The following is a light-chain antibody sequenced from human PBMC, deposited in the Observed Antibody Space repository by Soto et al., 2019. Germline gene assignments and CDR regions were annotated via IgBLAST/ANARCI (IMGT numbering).Light chain of an antibody. V-gene: IGKV3D-15*02. CDR2: GSS. CDR1: QSVSNF. CDR3: QQYGSSPWT. J-gene: IGKJ1*01. Sequence: VVTQSAATLSLSPGERATLSCRASQSVSNFLAWYQQIPGQAPSLLNYGSSNRATGNPARFSGSGSGTEFTLTISGLQSEDFAVYYCQQYGSSPWTFGQGTKVDI.